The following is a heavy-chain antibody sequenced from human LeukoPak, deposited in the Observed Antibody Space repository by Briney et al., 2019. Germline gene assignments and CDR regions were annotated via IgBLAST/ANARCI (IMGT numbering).Heavy chain of an antibody. J-gene: IGHJ3*02. D-gene: IGHD3-10*01. CDR3: ARGAHYYGSGIIRDAFDI. CDR1: GFTFSSYG. CDR2: IWYVGSNK. V-gene: IGHV3-33*01. Sequence: PGGSLRLSCAASGFTFSSYGMHWVRQAPGKGLEWVEVIWYVGSNKYYEASVKGRFTISRDNSKNSLYLQMNSLRAEDTAVYYCARGAHYYGSGIIRDAFDIWGQGTMVTVSS.